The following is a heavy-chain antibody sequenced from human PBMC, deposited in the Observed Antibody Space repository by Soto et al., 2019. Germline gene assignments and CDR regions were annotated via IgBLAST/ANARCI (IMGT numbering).Heavy chain of an antibody. J-gene: IGHJ6*02. V-gene: IGHV3-48*02. CDR2: ISSSSSTI. D-gene: IGHD3-3*01. CDR3: ASSPYYDFWSGYFNYYGMDV. Sequence: QPGGSLRLSCAASGFTFSSYSMNWVRQAPGKGLEWVSYISSSSSTIYYADSVKGRFTISRDNAKNSLYLQMNSLRDEDTAVYYCASSPYYDFWSGYFNYYGMDVWGQGTRVTVSS. CDR1: GFTFSSYS.